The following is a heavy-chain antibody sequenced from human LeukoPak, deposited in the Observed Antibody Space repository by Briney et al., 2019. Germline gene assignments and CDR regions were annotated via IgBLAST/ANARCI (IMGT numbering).Heavy chain of an antibody. CDR2: ISYDESNK. D-gene: IGHD6-19*01. V-gene: IGHV3-30*04. CDR1: RFTLSSYD. J-gene: IGHJ1*01. Sequence: GVSVRLYCAASRFTLSSYDRLWQPQAPGMGRVGGVDISYDESNKYYADSVKGRFTISRDNSKNTLYLQMNSLRAEDTAVYYCARGSGIAVAGTHNSEYFQHWGQGTLVTVSS. CDR3: ARGSGIAVAGTHNSEYFQH.